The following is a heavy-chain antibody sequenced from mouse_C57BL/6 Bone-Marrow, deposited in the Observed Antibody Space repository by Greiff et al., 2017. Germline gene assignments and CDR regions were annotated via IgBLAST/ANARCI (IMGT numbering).Heavy chain of an antibody. D-gene: IGHD3-1*01. J-gene: IGHJ4*01. Sequence: EVKVEESGGGLVQPKGSLKLSCAASGFSFNTYAMNWVRQAPGKGLEWVARIRSKSNNYATYYADSVKDRFTISRDDSESMLYLQMNNLKTEDTAMYYCVRDSVFYAMDYWGQGTSVTVSS. CDR2: IRSKSNNYAT. CDR1: GFSFNTYA. CDR3: VRDSVFYAMDY. V-gene: IGHV10-1*01.